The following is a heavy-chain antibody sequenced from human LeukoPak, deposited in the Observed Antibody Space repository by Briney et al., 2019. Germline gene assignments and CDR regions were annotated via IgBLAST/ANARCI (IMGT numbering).Heavy chain of an antibody. CDR1: GFTVSSNY. D-gene: IGHD1-26*01. CDR3: ARGRRWDLLVSLIDASDI. V-gene: IGHV3-53*01. Sequence: GGSLRPSCAASGFTVSSNYMTWVRQAPGKGLEWVSVIFSGGSTYYADSVKGRFTISRDNSKNTLYLQMNSLRVEDTAIYYCARGRRWDLLVSLIDASDIWGQGTMVTVSS. CDR2: IFSGGST. J-gene: IGHJ3*02.